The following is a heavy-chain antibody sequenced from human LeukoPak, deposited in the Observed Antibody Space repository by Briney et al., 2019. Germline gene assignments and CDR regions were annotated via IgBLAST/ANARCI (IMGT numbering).Heavy chain of an antibody. CDR1: GGSISSSSYY. Sequence: PSETLSLTCTVSGGSISSSSYYWGWIRQPPGKGLEWIGSIYYSGSTYYNPSLKSRVTISVDTSKNQFSLKLSSVTAADTAVYYCARETTVTNCYGMDVWGQGTTVTVSS. J-gene: IGHJ6*02. CDR3: ARETTVTNCYGMDV. CDR2: IYYSGST. V-gene: IGHV4-39*07. D-gene: IGHD4-17*01.